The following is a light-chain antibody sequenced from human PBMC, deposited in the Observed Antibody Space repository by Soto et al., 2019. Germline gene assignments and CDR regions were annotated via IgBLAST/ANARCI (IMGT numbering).Light chain of an antibody. CDR3: QQYNSYPFT. Sequence: DIQMTQYPSSVAAAVGYRVTITCRASQGISTWLAWYQHKPGTAPKLLIFGAFSLQRGVPSRFSGSGSGTEFTLTISSLQPDDFATYYCQQYNSYPFTFGQGTRLEIK. J-gene: IGKJ5*01. CDR1: QGISTW. V-gene: IGKV1D-16*01. CDR2: GAF.